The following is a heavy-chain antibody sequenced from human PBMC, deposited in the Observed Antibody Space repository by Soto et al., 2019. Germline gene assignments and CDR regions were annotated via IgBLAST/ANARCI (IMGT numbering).Heavy chain of an antibody. V-gene: IGHV3-21*01. D-gene: IGHD3-22*01. J-gene: IGHJ4*02. CDR2: ISSSSTYI. CDR1: GFTFSSYA. CDR3: ARPLHYYDGSGYSAY. Sequence: GGSLRLSCAASGFTFSSYAMSWVRQAPGKGLEWVSSISSSSTYIYYADSVKGRFTISRDNAKNSLYLQMNSLRAEDTAVYYCARPLHYYDGSGYSAYWGQGTLVTVSS.